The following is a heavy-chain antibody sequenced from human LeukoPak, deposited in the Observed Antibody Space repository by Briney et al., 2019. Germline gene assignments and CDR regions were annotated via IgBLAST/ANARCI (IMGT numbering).Heavy chain of an antibody. Sequence: PSETLSLTCTVYGDYISTSSYYWGWIRQPPGKGLEWIGSIHDSGSTYYNPSLKSRVTISVDTSKNQFSLKLSSVTAADTAVYYCARHGYTSGSYYFDYWGQGTLVTVSS. CDR2: IHDSGST. CDR1: GDYISTSSYY. D-gene: IGHD6-19*01. CDR3: ARHGYTSGSYYFDY. V-gene: IGHV4-39*01. J-gene: IGHJ4*02.